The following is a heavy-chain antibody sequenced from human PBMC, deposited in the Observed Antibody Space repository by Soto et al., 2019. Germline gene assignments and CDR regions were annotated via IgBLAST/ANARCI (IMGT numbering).Heavy chain of an antibody. V-gene: IGHV3-33*08. Sequence: GGSLRLSCASSGFTFSSYGMHWVRQAPGKGLEWVAVIWYDGSNKYYADSVKGRFTISRDNSKNTLYLQMNSLRAEDTAVYYCARGYYYDSSGYYYFDYWGQGTLVTVSS. CDR3: ARGYYYDSSGYYYFDY. D-gene: IGHD3-22*01. CDR2: IWYDGSNK. J-gene: IGHJ4*02. CDR1: GFTFSSYG.